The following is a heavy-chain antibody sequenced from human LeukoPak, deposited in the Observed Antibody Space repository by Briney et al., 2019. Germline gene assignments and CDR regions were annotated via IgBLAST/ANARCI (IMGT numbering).Heavy chain of an antibody. CDR3: ARDRMTTVTRYFDY. D-gene: IGHD4-17*01. J-gene: IGHJ4*02. CDR1: GFTFSSYW. V-gene: IGHV3-7*01. Sequence: GGSLRLSCAASGFTFSSYWMSWVRQAPGKGLEWVANIKQDGSEKYYVDSVKGRFTISRDNAKNSLYLQMNSLRAEDTAVYYCARDRMTTVTRYFDYWGQGTLVTVSS. CDR2: IKQDGSEK.